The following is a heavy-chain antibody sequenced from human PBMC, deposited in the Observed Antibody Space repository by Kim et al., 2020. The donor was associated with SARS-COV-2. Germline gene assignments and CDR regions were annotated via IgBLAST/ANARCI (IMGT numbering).Heavy chain of an antibody. D-gene: IGHD2-15*01. V-gene: IGHV3-48*02. Sequence: GGSLRLSCAASGFTFSSYSMNWVRQAPGKGLEWVSYISSSSSTIYYADSVKGRFTISRDNAKNSLYLQMNSLRDEDTAVYYCASADRGYCSGGSCSHGYYYGMDVWGQGTTVTVSS. CDR2: ISSSSSTI. J-gene: IGHJ6*02. CDR3: ASADRGYCSGGSCSHGYYYGMDV. CDR1: GFTFSSYS.